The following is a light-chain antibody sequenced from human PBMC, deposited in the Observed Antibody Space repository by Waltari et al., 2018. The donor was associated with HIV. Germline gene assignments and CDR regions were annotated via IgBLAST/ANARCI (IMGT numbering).Light chain of an antibody. CDR1: SSTTGAGYH. CDR2: RNN. V-gene: IGLV1-40*01. J-gene: IGLJ3*02. CDR3: QSYDSSVSAWV. Sequence: QPVLTQPSSVSEAPGQRVTISCTGGSSTTGAGYHVHWYQQLPGSVPKLLIYRNNNRPSGVPDRFSGFKSGTSASLVITGLRAEDEADYYFQSYDSSVSAWVFGGGTKLTVL.